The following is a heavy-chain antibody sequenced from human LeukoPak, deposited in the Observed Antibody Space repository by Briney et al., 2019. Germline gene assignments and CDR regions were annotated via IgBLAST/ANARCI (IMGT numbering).Heavy chain of an antibody. CDR2: IKQDGSEK. D-gene: IGHD3-10*01. CDR3: VRRAALLWFRELLSVEYYFDY. Sequence: PGGSLRLSCAASGFTFSSYWMSWVRQAPGKGLEWVANIKQDGSEKYYVDSVKGRFTISRDNAKKSLYLQMNSLRAEDTAVYYCVRRAALLWFRELLSVEYYFDYWGQGTLVTVSS. V-gene: IGHV3-7*01. J-gene: IGHJ4*02. CDR1: GFTFSSYW.